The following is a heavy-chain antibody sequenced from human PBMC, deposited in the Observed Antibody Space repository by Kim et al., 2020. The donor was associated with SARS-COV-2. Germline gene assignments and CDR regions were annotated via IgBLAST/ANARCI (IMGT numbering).Heavy chain of an antibody. V-gene: IGHV3-9*01. CDR3: AKSASAVILVPAGDFDF. D-gene: IGHD2-2*01. J-gene: IGHJ4*01. Sequence: GGSLRLSCAASGFSFAEYAMHWVRQTPGKGLEWVSGISWDSVNVDYAASVRGRFFISRDNANNSIYLQMNTLSPDDAALYYCAKSASAVILVPAGDFDF. CDR1: GFSFAEYA. CDR2: ISWDSVNV.